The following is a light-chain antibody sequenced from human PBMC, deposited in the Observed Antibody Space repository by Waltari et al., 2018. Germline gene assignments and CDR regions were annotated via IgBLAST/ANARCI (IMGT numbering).Light chain of an antibody. J-gene: IGKJ4*01. CDR2: AAS. CDR1: QNINNY. CDR3: QQGYRTPLT. Sequence: DIQMTQSPSSLSASVGDRVTITCRASQNINNYLNWYQQRPGKAPKLPIYAASTLQSGAPSRFGGSGSGTDFTLTITSLQPEDFATYFCQQGYRTPLTFGGGTKVEIK. V-gene: IGKV1-39*01.